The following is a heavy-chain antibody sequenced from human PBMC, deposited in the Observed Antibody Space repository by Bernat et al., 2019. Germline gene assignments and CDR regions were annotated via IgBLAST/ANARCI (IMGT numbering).Heavy chain of an antibody. CDR1: GYTFTSYY. CDR3: ARVPLHLGEFGY. Sequence: QVQLVQSGAEVKKPGASVKVSCKASGYTFTSYYMHWVRQAPGQGLEWMGIINPSGGSTNYAQKLQGRVTMTTDTSTSTAYMELRSLRSDDTAVYYCARVPLHLGEFGYWGQGTLVTVSS. D-gene: IGHD3-16*01. CDR2: INPSGGST. J-gene: IGHJ4*02. V-gene: IGHV1-46*01.